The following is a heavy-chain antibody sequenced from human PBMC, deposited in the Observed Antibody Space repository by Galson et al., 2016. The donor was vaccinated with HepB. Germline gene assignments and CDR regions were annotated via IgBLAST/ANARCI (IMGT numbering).Heavy chain of an antibody. CDR2: INPNSGGT. D-gene: IGHD4-17*01. CDR3: AANFGDYYYGVDV. J-gene: IGHJ6*02. Sequence: CKASGYTFTDYYLHWVWQAPGQGLEWLGWINPNSGGTNYAQKFQGWVTMTRDMSISTAYIELSKLRSDDTAVYYCAANFGDYYYGVDVWGQGTTVTVSS. V-gene: IGHV1-2*04. CDR1: GYTFTDYY.